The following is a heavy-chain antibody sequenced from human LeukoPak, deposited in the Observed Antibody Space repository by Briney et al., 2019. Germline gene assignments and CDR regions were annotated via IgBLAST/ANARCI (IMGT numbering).Heavy chain of an antibody. CDR2: IYSGGST. Sequence: GGSLRLSCAASGFTVSSNYMSWVRQAPGKGLEWVSVIYSGGSTYYADSVKGRFTISRDNSKNTLYLQMNSLRAEDTAVYYCARADSSWSLDPWGQGTLVTVSS. CDR3: ARADSSWSLDP. J-gene: IGHJ5*02. D-gene: IGHD6-13*01. V-gene: IGHV3-53*01. CDR1: GFTVSSNY.